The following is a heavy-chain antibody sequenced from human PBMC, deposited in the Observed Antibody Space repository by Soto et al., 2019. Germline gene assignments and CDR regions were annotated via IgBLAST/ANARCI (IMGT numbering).Heavy chain of an antibody. Sequence: PSQTLSLTCAISGDSVSIKSAAWNWIRQSPSRGLEWLGRTYYRSKRYYDYADSVKSRITINSDTSKNQFSLQLNSVTPEDTAVYYCARDPGYSLDYWGQGTLVTVSS. V-gene: IGHV6-1*01. D-gene: IGHD5-18*01. CDR2: TYYRSKRYY. CDR1: GDSVSIKSAA. J-gene: IGHJ4*02. CDR3: ARDPGYSLDY.